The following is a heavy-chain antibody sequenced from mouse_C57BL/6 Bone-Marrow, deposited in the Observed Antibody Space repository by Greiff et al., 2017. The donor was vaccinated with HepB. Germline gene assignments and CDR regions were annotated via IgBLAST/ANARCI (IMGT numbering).Heavy chain of an antibody. Sequence: VQLLQSGPDLVKPGASVKLSCTASGYAFSSSWMYWVQQRPGKGLEWIGLICPGDGDTNYNGNFKGQVTLTADKSSSTAYMQLSSLTSEDSAVYFYARGMIYYGCFDYGGRGTALTVSA. CDR2: ICPGDGDT. CDR3: ARGMIYYGCFDY. D-gene: IGHD2-2*01. V-gene: IGHV1-82*01. CDR1: GYAFSSSW. J-gene: IGHJ2*01.